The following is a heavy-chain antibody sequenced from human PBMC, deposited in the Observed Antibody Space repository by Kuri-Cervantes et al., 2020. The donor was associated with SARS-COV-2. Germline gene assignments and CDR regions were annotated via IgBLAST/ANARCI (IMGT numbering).Heavy chain of an antibody. V-gene: IGHV1-2*02. Sequence: VSVKVSCKASGYTFTGYYMHWVRQAPGQGLEWMGWINPNSGGTNYAQKFQGRVTMTRDTSISTAYMELSRLRSDDTAVYYCARVLSLSYYYGMDVWGQGTTVTVSS. CDR1: GYTFTGYY. CDR3: ARVLSLSYYYGMDV. D-gene: IGHD3-10*01. CDR2: INPNSGGT. J-gene: IGHJ6*02.